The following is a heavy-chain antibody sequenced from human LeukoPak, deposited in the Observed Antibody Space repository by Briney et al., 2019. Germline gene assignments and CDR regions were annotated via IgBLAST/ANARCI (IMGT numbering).Heavy chain of an antibody. CDR2: ITGTGDTT. V-gene: IGHV3-23*01. CDR3: AKEGYASGWLDS. D-gene: IGHD6-19*01. CDR1: RFTFSSYV. J-gene: IGHJ4*02. Sequence: GESLRLSCAASRFTFSSYVMTWVRQAPGKGLEWVSAITGTGDTTYYTPFVRGRFTISRDNSKSTLYLQMNSLRADDTAVYYCAKEGYASGWLDSWGQGTLVTVSS.